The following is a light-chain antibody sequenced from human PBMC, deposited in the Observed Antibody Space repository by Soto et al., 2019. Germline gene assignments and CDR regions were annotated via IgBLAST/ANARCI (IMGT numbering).Light chain of an antibody. CDR3: SSYTSSSTLE. J-gene: IGLJ2*01. CDR1: SSDVGGYNY. CDR2: DVS. Sequence: QSALTQPASVSGAPGQSITISCTGTSSDVGGYNYVSWYQQHPGKAPKLMIYDVSNRPSGVSNRFSGSKSGNTASLTISGLQAEDEAYYYCSSYTSSSTLEFGGGTKVTVL. V-gene: IGLV2-14*01.